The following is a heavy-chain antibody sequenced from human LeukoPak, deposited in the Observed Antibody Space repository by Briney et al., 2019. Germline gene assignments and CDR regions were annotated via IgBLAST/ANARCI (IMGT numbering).Heavy chain of an antibody. Sequence: SETLSLTCTVSGGSISSYYWSWLRQPPGKGLEWIGYIYYSGSTNYNPSLKSRVTISVDTSKNQFSLKLSSVTAADTAVYYCAKDRSPNIGVIVVVITMGGYFDYWGQGTLVTVSS. CDR1: GGSISSYY. CDR2: IYYSGST. CDR3: AKDRSPNIGVIVVVITMGGYFDY. J-gene: IGHJ4*02. V-gene: IGHV4-59*01. D-gene: IGHD3-22*01.